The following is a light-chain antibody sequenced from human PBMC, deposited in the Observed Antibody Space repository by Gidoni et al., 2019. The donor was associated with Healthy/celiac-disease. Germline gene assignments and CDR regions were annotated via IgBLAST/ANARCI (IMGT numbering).Light chain of an antibody. V-gene: IGKV1-39*01. CDR2: AAA. CDR3: QQSYSTPPT. Sequence: DIQMTQSPSALSASVGDRVTITCRASQSISSYLNWYQKKPGKAPKLLIYAAASLQSGVPSRFSGSGSVTEFTLTSRSLPPEDFATYYCQQSYSTPPTFGQGTKLEIK. CDR1: QSISSY. J-gene: IGKJ2*01.